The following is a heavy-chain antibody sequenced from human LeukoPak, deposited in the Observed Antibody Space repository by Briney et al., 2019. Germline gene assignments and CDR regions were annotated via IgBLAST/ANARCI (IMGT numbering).Heavy chain of an antibody. CDR3: ARAGSNYYYYYYMDV. CDR2: IKQDGSEK. Sequence: GGSLRLSCAASGFTFSSYWMSWVRQVPGKGLEWVANIKQDGSEKYYVDSVKGRFTISRDNAKNSLYLQMNSLRAEDTAVYYCARAGSNYYYYYYMDVWGKGTTVTVSS. D-gene: IGHD4-23*01. J-gene: IGHJ6*03. V-gene: IGHV3-7*01. CDR1: GFTFSSYW.